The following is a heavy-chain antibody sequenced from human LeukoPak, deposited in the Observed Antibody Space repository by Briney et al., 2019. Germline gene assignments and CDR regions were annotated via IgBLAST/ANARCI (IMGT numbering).Heavy chain of an antibody. J-gene: IGHJ4*02. CDR3: TRYNNDHFDY. D-gene: IGHD1-14*01. CDR1: GFTFGGYG. CDR2: IAYDGSRA. V-gene: IGHV3-33*05. Sequence: GGSLRLSCAGSGFTFGGYGMHWFRQTPGKRLEWVAVIAYDGSRAFYAGSVKGRFTISRDNSKNTMSVQMDDLRAEDTAVYYCTRYNNDHFDYWGQGTLVTVSS.